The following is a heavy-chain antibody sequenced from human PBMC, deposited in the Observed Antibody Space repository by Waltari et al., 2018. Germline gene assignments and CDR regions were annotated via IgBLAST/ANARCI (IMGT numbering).Heavy chain of an antibody. D-gene: IGHD5-12*01. CDR3: ARNLRGRDGYNSYAFDL. V-gene: IGHV1-69*19. CDR1: GVTFSSYS. J-gene: IGHJ3*01. Sequence: QVQLVQSVAEVKKSGSSVKVSCMASGVTFSSYSLNWWRQAPGQGLEWMGGIIPIFGTANDAQKFQGRVTISADESANTVYMQLSSLRFEDTAVYYCARNLRGRDGYNSYAFDLWGHGTLVSVSS. CDR2: IIPIFGTA.